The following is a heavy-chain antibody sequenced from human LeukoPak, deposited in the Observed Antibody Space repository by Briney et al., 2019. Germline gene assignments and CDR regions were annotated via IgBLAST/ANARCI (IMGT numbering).Heavy chain of an antibody. D-gene: IGHD3-22*01. Sequence: GESLKISCKGSGYSFTSYWIGWVRQMPGKGLEWMGIIYPGDSDTRYSPSFQGQVTISADKSISTAYLQWSSLKASDTAMYYCARGRDSYYHDSSGTAYYFDYWGQGTLVTVSS. J-gene: IGHJ4*02. CDR3: ARGRDSYYHDSSGTAYYFDY. CDR2: IYPGDSDT. CDR1: GYSFTSYW. V-gene: IGHV5-51*01.